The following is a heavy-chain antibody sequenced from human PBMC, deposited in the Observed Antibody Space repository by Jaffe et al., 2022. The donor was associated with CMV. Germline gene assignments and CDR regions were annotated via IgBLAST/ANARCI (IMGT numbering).Heavy chain of an antibody. D-gene: IGHD5-12*01. V-gene: IGHV3-23*01. CDR2: ISASETTT. J-gene: IGHJ4*02. CDR3: ARDVALGDY. CDR1: GFTFSSHA. Sequence: EVQLLESGGGLVQPGGSLRLSCAASGFTFSSHAMAWVRQAPGKGLEWVSGISASETTTYYADSVKGRFTISRDNSKNTLYLQLNSLRPEDTAVYYCARDVALGDYWGQGTLVTVSS.